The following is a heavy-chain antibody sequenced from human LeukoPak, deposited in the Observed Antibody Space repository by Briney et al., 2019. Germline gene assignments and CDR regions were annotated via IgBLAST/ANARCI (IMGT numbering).Heavy chain of an antibody. J-gene: IGHJ5*02. D-gene: IGHD3-3*01. V-gene: IGHV3-23*01. CDR1: GFTFSSYA. Sequence: GGSLRLSCAASGFTFSSYAMSWVRQAPGKGLEWVSAISGSGGSTYYADSVKGRFTISRDNSKNTLYLQMNSLRAEDTAVYYCAKDRITIFGVVIGNNWFDPWGQGTLVTVSS. CDR3: AKDRITIFGVVIGNNWFDP. CDR2: ISGSGGST.